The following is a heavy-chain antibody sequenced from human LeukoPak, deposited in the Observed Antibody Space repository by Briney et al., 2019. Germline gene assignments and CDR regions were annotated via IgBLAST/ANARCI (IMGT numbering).Heavy chain of an antibody. J-gene: IGHJ4*02. D-gene: IGHD6-13*01. CDR2: ISWDGGST. CDR3: AKDRDGYSSSFFDY. V-gene: IGHV3-43D*03. Sequence: QAGGSLRLSCAASGFTFDDYAMHWVRQAPGKGLEWVSLISWDGGSTYYADSVKGRFTISRDNSKNSLYLQMNSLRAEDTALYYCAKDRDGYSSSFFDYWGQGTLVTVSS. CDR1: GFTFDDYA.